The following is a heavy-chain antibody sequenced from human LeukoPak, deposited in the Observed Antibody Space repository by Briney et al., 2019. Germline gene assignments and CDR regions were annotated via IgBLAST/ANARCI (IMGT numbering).Heavy chain of an antibody. Sequence: SVKVSCKASGGTFSSYAISWVRQAPGQGLEWMGGIIPIFGTANYAQKFQGRVTITTDESTSTAYMELNSLRAEDTAVYYCAREEHCSGGSCYSLDYWGQGTLVTV. J-gene: IGHJ4*02. V-gene: IGHV1-69*05. D-gene: IGHD2-15*01. CDR2: IIPIFGTA. CDR3: AREEHCSGGSCYSLDY. CDR1: GGTFSSYA.